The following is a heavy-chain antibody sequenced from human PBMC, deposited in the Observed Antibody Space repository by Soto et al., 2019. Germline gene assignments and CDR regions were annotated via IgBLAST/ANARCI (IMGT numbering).Heavy chain of an antibody. J-gene: IGHJ6*02. CDR1: GGSISSSSYY. Sequence: SETLSLTCTVSGGSISSSSYYWGWIRQPPGKGLEWIGSIFYSGSTYYNPSLKSRVTISVDTSKNQFFLKLTSVTAADTAVYYCACIFSGGYSYGFYYDGMDVWGQGTTVT. V-gene: IGHV4-39*01. CDR2: IFYSGST. D-gene: IGHD5-18*01. CDR3: ACIFSGGYSYGFYYDGMDV.